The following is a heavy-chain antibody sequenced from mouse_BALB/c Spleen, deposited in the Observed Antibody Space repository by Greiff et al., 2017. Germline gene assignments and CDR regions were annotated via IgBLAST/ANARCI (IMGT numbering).Heavy chain of an antibody. J-gene: IGHJ2*01. V-gene: IGHV5-17*02. CDR1: GFTFSSFG. CDR3: ARSLYGSSGGFDY. Sequence: EVKLVESGGGLVQPGGSRKLSCAASGFTFSSFGMHWVRQAPEKGLEWVAYISSGSSTIYYADTVKGRFTISRDNPKNTLFLQMTSLRSEDTAMYYCARSLYGSSGGFDYWGKGTTLTVSS. D-gene: IGHD1-1*01. CDR2: ISSGSSTI.